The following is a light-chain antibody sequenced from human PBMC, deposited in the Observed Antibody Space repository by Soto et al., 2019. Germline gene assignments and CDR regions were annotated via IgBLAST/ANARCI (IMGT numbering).Light chain of an antibody. V-gene: IGKV1-5*01. Sequence: DIQMTQSPSTLSASVGDRVVITCRASQSITTWLAWYQQKPAKAPKLLVYDASNLETGVPSRFSGSGSGTDFTLTISSLEPEDFAVYYCHQRQSWPRTFGRGTKVDI. CDR2: DAS. J-gene: IGKJ1*01. CDR1: QSITTW. CDR3: HQRQSWPRT.